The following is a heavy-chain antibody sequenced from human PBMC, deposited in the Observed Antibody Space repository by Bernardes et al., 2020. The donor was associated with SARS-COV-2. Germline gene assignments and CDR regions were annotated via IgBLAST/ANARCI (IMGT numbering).Heavy chain of an antibody. V-gene: IGHV1-2*02. CDR2: INPNSGGT. CDR1: GYTFTGYY. CDR3: ARLGGVPAAIAEWGLDYYNYDMDV. Sequence: ASVKVSCKASGYTFTGYYMHWVRQAPGQGLEWMGWINPNSGGTNYAQKFQGRVTMTRDTSISTAYMELSRLRSDDTAVYYCARLGGVPAAIAEWGLDYYNYDMDVWGQGTTVTVSS. J-gene: IGHJ6*02. D-gene: IGHD2-2*02.